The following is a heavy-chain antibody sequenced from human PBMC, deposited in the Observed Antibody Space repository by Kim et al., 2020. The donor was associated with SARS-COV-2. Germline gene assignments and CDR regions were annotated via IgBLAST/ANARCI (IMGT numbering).Heavy chain of an antibody. CDR1: GYSFTSYW. CDR3: ARLEGSYCSSTSCSTAFDY. CDR2: IYPGDSDT. D-gene: IGHD2-2*02. Sequence: GESLKISCKGSGYSFTSYWIGWVRQMPGKGLEWMGIIYPGDSDTRYSPSFQGQVTISADKSISTAYLQWSSLKASDTAMYYCARLEGSYCSSTSCSTAFDYWGQGTLVTVSS. J-gene: IGHJ4*02. V-gene: IGHV5-51*01.